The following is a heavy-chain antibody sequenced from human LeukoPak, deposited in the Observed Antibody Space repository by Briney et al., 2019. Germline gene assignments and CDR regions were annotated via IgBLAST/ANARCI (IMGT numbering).Heavy chain of an antibody. CDR1: GFTFSSYA. Sequence: PGGSLRLSCAASGFTFSSYAMSWVRQAPGKGLEWVSAIRGSGGSTYYADSVKGRFTISRDNSKNTLYLQMNSLRAEDTAVYYLSKDLTPAWYSGWADKVYWGQGTLLTVSS. CDR3: SKDLTPAWYSGWADKVY. V-gene: IGHV3-23*01. J-gene: IGHJ4*02. D-gene: IGHD6-6*01. CDR2: IRGSGGST.